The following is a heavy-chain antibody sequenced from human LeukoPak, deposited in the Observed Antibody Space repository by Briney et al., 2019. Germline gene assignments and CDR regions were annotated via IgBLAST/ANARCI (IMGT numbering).Heavy chain of an antibody. D-gene: IGHD3-10*01. Sequence: SETLSLTCTVSGDSISSSTHYWGWIRQPPGKGLEWIGSIYYSGSTYYNPSLKSRVTISVDTSKNQFSLKLSSVTAADTAVYYCAREVPNYYYMDVWGKGTTVTISS. CDR1: GDSISSSTHY. V-gene: IGHV4-39*02. J-gene: IGHJ6*03. CDR2: IYYSGST. CDR3: AREVPNYYYMDV.